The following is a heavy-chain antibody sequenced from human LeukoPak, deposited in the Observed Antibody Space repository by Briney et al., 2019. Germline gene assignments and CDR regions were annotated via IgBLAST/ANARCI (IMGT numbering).Heavy chain of an antibody. Sequence: GESLKISCKGAGSRFTSYWIGWVRQMPGKNLEWMGIIYPGDSDTRDTPSFQGQVTISADKSISTAYLQWSSLKASDTAMYYCARHRNGDFDYWGQGTLVTVSS. J-gene: IGHJ4*02. CDR3: ARHRNGDFDY. V-gene: IGHV5-51*01. CDR1: GSRFTSYW. CDR2: IYPGDSDT.